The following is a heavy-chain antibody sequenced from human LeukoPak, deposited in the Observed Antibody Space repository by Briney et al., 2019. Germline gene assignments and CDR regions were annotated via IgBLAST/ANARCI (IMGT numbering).Heavy chain of an antibody. CDR2: IYPSDSDT. CDR1: GYSFTSYW. D-gene: IGHD4-23*01. V-gene: IGHV5-51*01. CDR3: ARDYGGRKFDY. J-gene: IGHJ4*02. Sequence: GESLKISCQGSGYSFTSYWVGWVRQMPGKGLEWMGIIYPSDSDTRYSPSFQGQVTISADKSINTAYLQWSSLKASDTAMYYCARDYGGRKFDYWGQGTLVIVSS.